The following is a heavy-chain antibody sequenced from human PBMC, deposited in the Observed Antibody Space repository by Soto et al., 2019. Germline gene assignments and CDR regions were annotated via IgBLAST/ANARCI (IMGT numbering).Heavy chain of an antibody. CDR1: GYTFTSYG. CDR2: ISAYNGNT. CDR3: ARDEAATGYNWFAP. V-gene: IGHV1-18*01. D-gene: IGHD1-26*01. Sequence: GASVKVSCKSSGYTFTSYGISWVRQAPGQGLEWMGWISAYNGNTNYAQKLQGRVTMTTDTSTSTAYMELRSLRSDDTAVYYCARDEAATGYNWFAPWGQGTLVTVSS. J-gene: IGHJ5*02.